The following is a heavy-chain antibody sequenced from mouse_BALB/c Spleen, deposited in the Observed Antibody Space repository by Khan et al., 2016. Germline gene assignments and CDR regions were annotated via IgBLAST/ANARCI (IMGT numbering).Heavy chain of an antibody. CDR2: IYPGDGDT. V-gene: IGHV1-87*01. CDR3: ADALFVY. Sequence: QVQLKQSGAELARPGASVRLSCKASGYTSANYWMQWVKQRSGQGLEWIGSIYPGDGDTRYSQKLKDKATLTADKSSSSAYLHLRSVASEDSAVYYCADALFVYWGQGTLVTVSA. CDR1: GYTSANYW. J-gene: IGHJ3*01.